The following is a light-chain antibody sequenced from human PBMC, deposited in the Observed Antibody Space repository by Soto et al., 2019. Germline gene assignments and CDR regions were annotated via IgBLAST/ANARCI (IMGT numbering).Light chain of an antibody. V-gene: IGKV1-12*01. CDR2: TAS. CDR3: QQAASFPIT. Sequence: DIQMTQSPSSVSASVGDRVTITCRASQGVSTWLAWYQQKPGKAPNFLIYTASSLQSGVPSRFSGSGSGTDVTLTINGLQHEDFATYYCQQAASFPITFGQGTRLEIK. CDR1: QGVSTW. J-gene: IGKJ5*01.